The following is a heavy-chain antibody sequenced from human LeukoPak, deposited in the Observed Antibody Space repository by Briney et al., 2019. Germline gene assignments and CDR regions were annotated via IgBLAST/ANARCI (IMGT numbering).Heavy chain of an antibody. CDR1: GYTFTSYG. V-gene: IGHV1-18*01. Sequence: ASVKVSCKASGYTFTSYGISWVRQAPGQGLEWMGWISAYNGNTNYAQKLQGRVTMTTDTSTSTAYMELRSLRSDDTAVYYCARRSYDYVWGSYRQGAFDIWGQGTMVTVSS. CDR3: ARRSYDYVWGSYRQGAFDI. CDR2: ISAYNGNT. D-gene: IGHD3-16*02. J-gene: IGHJ3*02.